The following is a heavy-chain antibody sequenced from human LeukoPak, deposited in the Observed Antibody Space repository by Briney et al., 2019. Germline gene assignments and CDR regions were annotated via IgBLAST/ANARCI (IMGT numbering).Heavy chain of an antibody. Sequence: GGSLRLSCAASGFTFDDYAMHWVRQAPGKGLEWVSLISWDGGSTYYADSVKGRSTISRDNSKNSLYLQMNSLRAEDTALYYCAKDYCTNGVCYVFDYWGQGTLVTVSS. CDR3: AKDYCTNGVCYVFDY. CDR1: GFTFDDYA. CDR2: ISWDGGST. D-gene: IGHD2-8*01. J-gene: IGHJ4*02. V-gene: IGHV3-43D*04.